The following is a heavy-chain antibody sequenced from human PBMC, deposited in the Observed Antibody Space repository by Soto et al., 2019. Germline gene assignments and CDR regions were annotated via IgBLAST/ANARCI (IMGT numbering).Heavy chain of an antibody. V-gene: IGHV5-51*01. Sequence: GESLKISCKASGYSFNDYWIAWVRQKPGKSLEWMGIIYPRDPETKYSPSFQGQVTFSVDRSISSAFLQLGSLKASDNATYYWGKLGRNSRGRRRENNYGGQETQFTFSS. J-gene: IGHJ4*02. D-gene: IGHD2-15*01. CDR3: GKLGRNSRGRRRENNY. CDR2: IYPRDPET. CDR1: GYSFNDYW.